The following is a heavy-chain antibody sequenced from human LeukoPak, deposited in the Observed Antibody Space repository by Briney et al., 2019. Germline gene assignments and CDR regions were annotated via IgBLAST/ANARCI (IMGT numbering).Heavy chain of an antibody. Sequence: GGSLRLSCAASGFTFSSYWMHWVRQAPGKGLVWVSRINSDGSSTSYADSVKGRFTISRDNAKNTLYLQMNSLRAEDTAVYYCARDAVLLGKYYDFWSGTFDYWGQGTLVTVSS. J-gene: IGHJ4*02. V-gene: IGHV3-74*01. CDR2: INSDGSST. CDR3: ARDAVLLGKYYDFWSGTFDY. CDR1: GFTFSSYW. D-gene: IGHD3-3*01.